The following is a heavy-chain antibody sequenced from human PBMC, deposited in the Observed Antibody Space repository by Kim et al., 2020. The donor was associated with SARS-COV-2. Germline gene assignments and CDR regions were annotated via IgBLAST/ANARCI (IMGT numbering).Heavy chain of an antibody. CDR3: ARDSLRAYSNYSHTGPLFYYYYYGMDV. D-gene: IGHD4-4*01. Sequence: GGSLRLSCAASGFSFSSYEMNWVRQAPGKGLEWVSYISSSGSTIYYADSVKGRFTISRDNAKNSLYLQMNSLRAEDTAVYYCARDSLRAYSNYSHTGPLFYYYYYGMDVWGQGTTVTVSS. CDR2: ISSSGSTI. J-gene: IGHJ6*02. V-gene: IGHV3-48*03. CDR1: GFSFSSYE.